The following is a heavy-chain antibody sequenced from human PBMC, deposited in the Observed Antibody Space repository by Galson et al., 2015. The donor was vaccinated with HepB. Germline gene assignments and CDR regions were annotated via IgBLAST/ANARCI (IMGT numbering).Heavy chain of an antibody. D-gene: IGHD3-22*01. CDR3: AKGLRPSSGYYLGFDY. CDR2: IRYDGSNK. V-gene: IGHV3-30*02. CDR1: GFTFSSYG. Sequence: LRLSCAASGFTFSSYGMHWVRQAPGKGLEWVAFIRYDGSNKYYADSVKGRFTISRDNSKNTLYLQMNSLRAEDTAVYYCAKGLRPSSGYYLGFDYWGQGTLVTVSS. J-gene: IGHJ4*02.